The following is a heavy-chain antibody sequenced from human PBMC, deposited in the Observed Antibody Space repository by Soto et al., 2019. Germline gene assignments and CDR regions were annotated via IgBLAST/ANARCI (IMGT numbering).Heavy chain of an antibody. CDR3: ARPASSCSGGSCYPKRGNWFDP. D-gene: IGHD2-15*01. Sequence: GASVKVSCKASGYTFTSYAMHWVRQAPGQRLEWMGWINAGNGNTKYSRKFQGRVTITRDTSASTAYMELSSLRSEDTAVYYCARPASSCSGGSCYPKRGNWFDPWGQGTLVNVSS. CDR2: INAGNGNT. J-gene: IGHJ5*02. CDR1: GYTFTSYA. V-gene: IGHV1-3*01.